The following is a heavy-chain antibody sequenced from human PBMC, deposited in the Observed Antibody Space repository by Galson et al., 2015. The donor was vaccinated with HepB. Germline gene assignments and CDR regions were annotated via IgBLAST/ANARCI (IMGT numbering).Heavy chain of an antibody. D-gene: IGHD4-17*01. J-gene: IGHJ2*01. V-gene: IGHV5-51*01. CDR3: ARRPRYGDYGLAPTSYWYFDL. Sequence: QSGAEVKKPGESLKISCKGSGYSFTSYWIGWVRQMPGKGLEWMGIIYPGDSDTRYSPSFQGQVTISADKSISTAYLQWSSLKASDTAMYYCARRPRYGDYGLAPTSYWYFDLWGRGTLVTVSS. CDR1: GYSFTSYW. CDR2: IYPGDSDT.